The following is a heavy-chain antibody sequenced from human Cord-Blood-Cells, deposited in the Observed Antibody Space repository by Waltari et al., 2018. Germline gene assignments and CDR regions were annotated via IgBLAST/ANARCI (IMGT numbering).Heavy chain of an antibody. CDR1: GFTFSSYS. V-gene: IGHV3-21*01. J-gene: IGHJ3*02. Sequence: EVQLVESGGGLVKPGGSLRLSCAASGFTFSSYSMNWVRQAPGKGLEWVSSISSSSSYIYYADSGKGRFTISRYNAKNSLYLQMNSLRAEDTAVYYCARERNYYDSSGYPDAFDIWGQGTMVTVSS. CDR2: ISSSSSYI. D-gene: IGHD3-22*01. CDR3: ARERNYYDSSGYPDAFDI.